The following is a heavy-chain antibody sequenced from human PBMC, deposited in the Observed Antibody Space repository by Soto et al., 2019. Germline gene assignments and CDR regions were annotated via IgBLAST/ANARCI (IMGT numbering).Heavy chain of an antibody. CDR2: IDYSGST. CDR3: ARRERAAGTDWWFDP. CDR1: GGSISSSSFH. D-gene: IGHD6-13*01. Sequence: QLQLQESGPGLVKPSETLSLTCTVSGGSISSSSFHWGWIRQPPGKGLEWIGSIDYSGSTYYSPSLKSRVTISVATSKNQFSLKLSSVTAADTAVYYCARRERAAGTDWWFDPWGQGTLVTVSS. J-gene: IGHJ5*02. V-gene: IGHV4-39*01.